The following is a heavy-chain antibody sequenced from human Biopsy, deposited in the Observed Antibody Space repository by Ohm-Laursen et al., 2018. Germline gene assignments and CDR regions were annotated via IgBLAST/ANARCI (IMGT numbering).Heavy chain of an antibody. CDR2: IFYRGST. V-gene: IGHV4-39*01. Sequence: TLSLTCTVSGGSISNNNYYWGWIRQPPGKGLEWIGSIFYRGSTHYKPSLKSRVNISVDTSKNQFCLKLNFVTAADTAVYYCARDYDTSGYYYVSWGQGTLVTVSS. D-gene: IGHD3-22*01. J-gene: IGHJ5*02. CDR3: ARDYDTSGYYYVS. CDR1: GGSISNNNYY.